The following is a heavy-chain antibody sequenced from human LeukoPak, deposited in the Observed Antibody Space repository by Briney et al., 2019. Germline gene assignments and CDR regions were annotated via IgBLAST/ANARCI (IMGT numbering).Heavy chain of an antibody. J-gene: IGHJ4*02. V-gene: IGHV3-30*02. CDR1: EFTFNSYG. D-gene: IGHD2-15*01. Sequence: GGSLRLSCTASEFTFNSYGMHWVRQAPGKGLEWVAFIRFDGSDEHYADSVMGRFTISRDNSKNTLYLQMNSLRAEDTAVYYCAKDRRGSCNAGSCYCCDYWGRGALVTVSS. CDR2: IRFDGSDE. CDR3: AKDRRGSCNAGSCYCCDY.